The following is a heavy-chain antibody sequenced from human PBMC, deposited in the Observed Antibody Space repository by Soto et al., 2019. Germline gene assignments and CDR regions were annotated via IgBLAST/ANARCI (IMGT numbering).Heavy chain of an antibody. D-gene: IGHD2-15*01. CDR2: ISYDGSNK. CDR3: AKLVLVVAATLGLGGGMDV. Sequence: QVQLVESGGGVVQPGRSLRLSCAASGFTFSSYGMHWVRQAPGKGLEWVAVISYDGSNKYYADSVKGRFTISRDNSKNTLYRQMNSLRAEDTAVYYCAKLVLVVAATLGLGGGMDVWGQGTTVTVSS. V-gene: IGHV3-30*18. CDR1: GFTFSSYG. J-gene: IGHJ6*02.